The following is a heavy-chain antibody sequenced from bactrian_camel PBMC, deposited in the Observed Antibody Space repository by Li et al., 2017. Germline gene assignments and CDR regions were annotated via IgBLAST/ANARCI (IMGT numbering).Heavy chain of an antibody. CDR3: AARSLGTYCQTRYAYEY. CDR1: GYTYSRYC. Sequence: VQLVESGGGSVQAGGSLRLSCSVSGYTYSRYCMGWFRQAPGMEREGVAAIASDGSTNYADSVKGCFTISQDNAKNTLYLQMNSLKPEDSAMYYCAARSLGTYCQTRYAYEYWGQGTQVTVS. J-gene: IGHJ4*01. CDR2: IASDGST. V-gene: IGHV3S53*01. D-gene: IGHD2*01.